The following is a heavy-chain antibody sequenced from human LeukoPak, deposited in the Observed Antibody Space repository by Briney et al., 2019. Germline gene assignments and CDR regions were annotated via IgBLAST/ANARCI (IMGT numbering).Heavy chain of an antibody. CDR1: GFTFSSYD. V-gene: IGHV3-13*01. D-gene: IGHD3-22*01. CDR2: ISTAGDT. CDR3: AREYYDSSGYYYFGY. J-gene: IGHJ4*02. Sequence: QPGGSLRLSCAASGFTFSSYDMHWVRQATGKGLEWVSAISTAGDTYYPDSVKGGFTISRENAKNSFYLQINRLRDGDTAVYDCAREYYDSSGYYYFGYWGQGTLVTVSS.